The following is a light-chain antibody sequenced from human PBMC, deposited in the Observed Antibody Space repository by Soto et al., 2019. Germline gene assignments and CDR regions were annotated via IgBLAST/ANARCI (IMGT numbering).Light chain of an antibody. Sequence: QSALTQPASVSGSPGQSITISCTGTINDVGGYNYVSWYQHHPGKAPKLIIYEVSNRPSGVSSRFSASKSGNTASLTISGLQAEDEADYYCTSYTSVTTLGVFGGGTQLTVL. CDR1: INDVGGYNY. V-gene: IGLV2-14*01. J-gene: IGLJ3*02. CDR2: EVS. CDR3: TSYTSVTTLGV.